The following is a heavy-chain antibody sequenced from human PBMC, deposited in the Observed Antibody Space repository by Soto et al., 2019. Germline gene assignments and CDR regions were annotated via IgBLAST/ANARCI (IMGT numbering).Heavy chain of an antibody. Sequence: QLQLQESGPGLVKPSETLSLTCSVSGGSLSRSSFYWGWIRQPPGKGLEWFGSIFSSGRTYYNPSLKSRVTISVDTSKNELSLKLISVTAADTAVYFCARHPPPGGYDGADYFDDWGRGTLVTISS. D-gene: IGHD5-12*01. J-gene: IGHJ4*02. CDR3: ARHPPPGGYDGADYFDD. V-gene: IGHV4-39*01. CDR1: GGSLSRSSFY. CDR2: IFSSGRT.